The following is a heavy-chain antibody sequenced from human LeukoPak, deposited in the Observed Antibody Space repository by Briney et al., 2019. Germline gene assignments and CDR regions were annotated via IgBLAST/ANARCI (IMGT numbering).Heavy chain of an antibody. CDR2: INSDATTT. J-gene: IGHJ4*02. CDR1: GFPYSSYW. D-gene: IGHD1-1*01. CDR3: RRVGTTGLD. Sequence: GGSLTLFCAASGFPYSSYWMHWVRQAPGKGLVWVSRINSDATTTSYADSVKGRFTVSRDNAKNTLYLQMNSLRAEDTAMYYCRRVGTTGLDWAEGTLVTVSS. V-gene: IGHV3-74*01.